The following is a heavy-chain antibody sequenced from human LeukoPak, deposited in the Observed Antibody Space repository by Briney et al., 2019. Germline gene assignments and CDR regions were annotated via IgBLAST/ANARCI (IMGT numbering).Heavy chain of an antibody. CDR1: EFTFSSYD. J-gene: IGHJ4*02. CDR3: ARAKMQGIQTAGRLNYFES. V-gene: IGHV3-13*01. D-gene: IGHD6-13*01. CDR2: IDTAGNA. Sequence: GGPRRLSCAACEFTFSSYDMHWVRQATGKGLEWVSTIDTAGNAWYPDSVKGRFTISRENAKNSLNLQMNSLRVGDTAVYYCARAKMQGIQTAGRLNYFESWGQGTLVTVSA.